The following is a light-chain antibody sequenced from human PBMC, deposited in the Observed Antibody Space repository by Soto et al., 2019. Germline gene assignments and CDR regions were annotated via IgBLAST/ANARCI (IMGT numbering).Light chain of an antibody. CDR2: GAS. J-gene: IGKJ4*01. CDR3: QQHAHWPLT. Sequence: EIVMTQSPATVSVSPGERATLSCRASRSVSSNLAWYQQKPGQAPRLLIYGASTRATGIPARFSGSGSGTEFTLTISSLEPEDFAVYYCQQHAHWPLTFGGGTKVDIK. CDR1: RSVSSN. V-gene: IGKV3-15*01.